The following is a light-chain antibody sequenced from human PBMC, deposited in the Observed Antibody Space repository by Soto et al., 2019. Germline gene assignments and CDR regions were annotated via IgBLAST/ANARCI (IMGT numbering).Light chain of an antibody. Sequence: QSALTQPRSVSGSPGQSVTIPCSGTSSDVGYYSYVSWYQHHPGKAPKLMIYDVSKRPSGVPDRFSGSKSGNTASLTISGLQAEDEADYYCCSYAGSYTFYVFGTGTKLTVL. CDR2: DVS. J-gene: IGLJ1*01. V-gene: IGLV2-11*01. CDR1: SSDVGYYSY. CDR3: CSYAGSYTFYV.